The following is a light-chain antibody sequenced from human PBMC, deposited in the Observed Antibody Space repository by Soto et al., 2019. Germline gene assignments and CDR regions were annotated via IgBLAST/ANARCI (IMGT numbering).Light chain of an antibody. CDR2: DAS. Sequence: EIVLTQSPATLSLSPGERATLSCRASQSVSSYLAWYQQKPGQAPRLLIYDASNRATGIPARFSGSGSGTDFTLTISSLQPEDSATYYCQQGSSTPFTFGPGTKVDIK. CDR1: QSVSSY. J-gene: IGKJ3*01. CDR3: QQGSSTPFT. V-gene: IGKV3-11*01.